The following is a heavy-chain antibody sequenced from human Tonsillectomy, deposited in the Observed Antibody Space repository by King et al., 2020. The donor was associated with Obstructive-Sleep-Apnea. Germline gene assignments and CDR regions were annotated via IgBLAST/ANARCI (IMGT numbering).Heavy chain of an antibody. CDR1: GFSLSTSGVG. CDR2: LYWDYDK. D-gene: IGHD2-15*01. V-gene: IGHV2-5*02. Sequence: TLKESGPTLVKPTQTLTLTCTFSGFSLSTSGVGVGWIRQPPGKALEWLALLYWDYDKRYSPALKSRLTITKNTSKNQVVLTMTNMDPVDTATYYCAHRRSGGSALDYWGQGTLVTVSS. J-gene: IGHJ4*02. CDR3: AHRRSGGSALDY.